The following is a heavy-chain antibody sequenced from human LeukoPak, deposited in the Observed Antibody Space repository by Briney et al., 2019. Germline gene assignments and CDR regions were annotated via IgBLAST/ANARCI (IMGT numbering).Heavy chain of an antibody. V-gene: IGHV1-69*05. CDR2: IVPIFGTA. J-gene: IGHJ6*03. D-gene: IGHD6-13*01. Sequence: SVKVSCKASGGTFSSYAISCVRQAPVQGLEGMGGIVPIFGTANYAQKFRGRVTMTRDTSISTAYMELSRLRSDDTAVYYCARKYSSSWPYYYYYMDVWGKGTTVTVSS. CDR1: GGTFSSYA. CDR3: ARKYSSSWPYYYYYMDV.